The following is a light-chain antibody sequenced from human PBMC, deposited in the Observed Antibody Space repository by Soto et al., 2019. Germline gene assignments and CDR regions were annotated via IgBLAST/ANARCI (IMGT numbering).Light chain of an antibody. CDR3: LQYASPLYT. Sequence: VLTQSPGTLSLSPGERATLSCRASQSLSSSFLAWYQKTPGLAPRLLLYGASNRATGIPDRFSGSGSGTDFTLSISRLEPEDFAVYFCLQYASPLYTFGQGTKLEIK. CDR2: GAS. CDR1: QSLSSSF. V-gene: IGKV3-20*01. J-gene: IGKJ2*01.